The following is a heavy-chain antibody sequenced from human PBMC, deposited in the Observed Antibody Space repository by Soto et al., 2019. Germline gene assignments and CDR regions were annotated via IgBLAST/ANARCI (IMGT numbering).Heavy chain of an antibody. V-gene: IGHV1-18*01. Sequence: ASVKVSCKASGYTFTSYGISWVRQAPGQGLEWMGWISAYNGNTNYAQKLQGRVTMTTDTSTSTAYMELRSLRSDDTAVYYCAKNRGVYDSSGYYYYYYGMDVWGQGTTVTVSS. CDR3: AKNRGVYDSSGYYYYYYGMDV. CDR2: ISAYNGNT. J-gene: IGHJ6*02. CDR1: GYTFTSYG. D-gene: IGHD3-22*01.